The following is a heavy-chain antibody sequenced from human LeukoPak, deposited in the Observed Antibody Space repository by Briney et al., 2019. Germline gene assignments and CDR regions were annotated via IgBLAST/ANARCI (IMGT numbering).Heavy chain of an antibody. CDR1: GASVSSYY. D-gene: IGHD3-22*01. CDR2: IYNSGST. Sequence: SETLSLTCTVSGASVSSYYWSWIRQPAGKGLEWIGRIYNSGSTNYNPSLKSRVTMSVDTSKNQFSLKLSSATAADAAVYYCVRGGDSSGYYYRIDYWGQGTLVTVSS. V-gene: IGHV4-4*07. CDR3: VRGGDSSGYYYRIDY. J-gene: IGHJ4*02.